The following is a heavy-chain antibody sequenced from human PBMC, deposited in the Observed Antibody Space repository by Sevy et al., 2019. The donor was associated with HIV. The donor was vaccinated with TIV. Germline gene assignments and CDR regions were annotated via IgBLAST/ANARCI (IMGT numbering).Heavy chain of an antibody. CDR2: ISGSGGST. J-gene: IGHJ4*02. D-gene: IGHD3-22*01. CDR3: AKESPGYNYDSSGSLDY. V-gene: IGHV3-23*01. Sequence: GGSLRLSCVASGFTFSSYAMSWVRQAPGKGLEWVSAISGSGGSTYYADSMKGRFTISRDNSKNTLYLQMNSLRAEDTAVYYCAKESPGYNYDSSGSLDYWGQGTLVTVSS. CDR1: GFTFSSYA.